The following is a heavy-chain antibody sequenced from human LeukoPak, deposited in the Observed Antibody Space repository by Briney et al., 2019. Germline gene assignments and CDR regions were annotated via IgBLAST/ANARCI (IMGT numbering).Heavy chain of an antibody. J-gene: IGHJ4*02. D-gene: IGHD3-16*02. Sequence: ASVKVSCKASGYTFTSYGISWVRQAPGQGLEWMGWISAYNGNTNYAQKLQGRVTMTTDTSTSTAYMELRSLRSDDTAVYYCARDGRGVWGSYRRALFDYWGQGTLVTVCS. CDR3: ARDGRGVWGSYRRALFDY. CDR2: ISAYNGNT. V-gene: IGHV1-18*01. CDR1: GYTFTSYG.